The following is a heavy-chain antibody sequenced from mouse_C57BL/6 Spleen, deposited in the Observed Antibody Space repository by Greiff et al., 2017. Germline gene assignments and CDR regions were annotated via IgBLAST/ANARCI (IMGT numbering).Heavy chain of an antibody. CDR1: GFTFSDYY. J-gene: IGHJ4*01. Sequence: DVMLVESEGGLVQPGSSMKLSCTASGFTFSDYYMAWVRQVPEKGLEWVANINYDGSSTYYLDSLKSRFIISRDNAKNILYLQMSSLKSEDTVTYYCARDDPGRAMDYWGQGTSVTVSS. V-gene: IGHV5-16*01. CDR2: INYDGSST. CDR3: ARDDPGRAMDY. D-gene: IGHD1-1*02.